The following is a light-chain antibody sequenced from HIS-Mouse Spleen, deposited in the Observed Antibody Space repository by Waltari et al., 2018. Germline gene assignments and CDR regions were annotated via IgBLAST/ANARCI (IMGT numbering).Light chain of an antibody. V-gene: IGLV2-14*03. CDR2: DVS. Sequence: QSALTQPASVSGSPGQSIPISCTGTSSDVGGYTYVSWYQQHPGKAPKLMIYDVSNRPLGVSNRFSGSKSGNTASLTISGLQAEDEADYYCSSYTSSSTYVFGTGTKVTVL. CDR3: SSYTSSSTYV. CDR1: SSDVGGYTY. J-gene: IGLJ1*01.